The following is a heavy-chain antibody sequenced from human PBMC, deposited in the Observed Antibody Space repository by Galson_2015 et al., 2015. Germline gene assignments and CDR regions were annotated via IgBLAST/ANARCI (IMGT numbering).Heavy chain of an antibody. V-gene: IGHV4-4*02. CDR3: ARVYYGSGSLYAVDI. D-gene: IGHD3-10*01. CDR2: IYHSGST. J-gene: IGHJ3*02. CDR1: GGSISSSNW. Sequence: SETLSLTCAVSGGSISSSNWWSWVRQPPGKGLEWIGEIYHSGSTNYNPSLKSRVTISVDKSKNQFSLKLSSVTAADTAVYYCARVYYGSGSLYAVDISGQGTMVTVSS.